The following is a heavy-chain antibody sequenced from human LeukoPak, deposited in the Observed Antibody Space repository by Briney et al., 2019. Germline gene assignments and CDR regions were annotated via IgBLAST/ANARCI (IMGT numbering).Heavy chain of an antibody. V-gene: IGHV3-7*01. Sequence: GGSLRLSCAASGFTFSEYLMRWVRQAPGKGRGLGASINQDGSDNYFADSLRGRFTVSRDNAKSSLYLQLNSLRAEDAAVYYCAREGKRRLARDAFDIWGQGTMVTVSS. D-gene: IGHD1-1*01. CDR2: INQDGSDN. CDR3: AREGKRRLARDAFDI. J-gene: IGHJ3*02. CDR1: GFTFSEYL.